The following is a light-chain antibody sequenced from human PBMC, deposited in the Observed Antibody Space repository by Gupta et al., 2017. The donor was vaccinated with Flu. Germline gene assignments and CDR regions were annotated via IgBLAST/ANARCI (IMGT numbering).Light chain of an antibody. CDR1: QSVLYSSNNKNY. CDR2: WAS. J-gene: IGKJ1*01. Sequence: DIVMTQSPDSLAVSLGERATINCKSSQSVLYSSNNKNYLAWYQQKPGQPPTLLIYWASTRESGVPDRFSGSGSGTDFTLTISSRQAEDVAVYYCQQDDSTPRAFGQGTKVEIK. V-gene: IGKV4-1*01. CDR3: QQDDSTPRA.